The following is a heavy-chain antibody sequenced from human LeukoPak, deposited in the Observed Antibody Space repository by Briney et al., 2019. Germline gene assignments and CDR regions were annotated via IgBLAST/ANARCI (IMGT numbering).Heavy chain of an antibody. J-gene: IGHJ4*02. CDR3: ARDPIGAAPDYFDY. CDR1: GFTFRSYT. Sequence: PGRSLRISCEASGFTFRSYTMHWVHQAPGKGLEWVAVLSLDEITQYCADSVKGRFTISRDNSRSTLYLQMNSLRVEDTAVYYCARDPIGAAPDYFDYWGQGTLVTVSS. CDR2: LSLDEITQ. V-gene: IGHV3-30*04. D-gene: IGHD6-6*01.